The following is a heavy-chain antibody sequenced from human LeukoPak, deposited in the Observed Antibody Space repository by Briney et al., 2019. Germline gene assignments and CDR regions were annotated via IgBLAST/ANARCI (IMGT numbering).Heavy chain of an antibody. Sequence: ASVKVSCKASGFTFTSSYMHWVRQAPGQGLEWVGIITPSGGNTYYAQRFQGRVTMTRDTSTSTVYMELSNLRSEDTAVYYCARELSSGSLYFDYWGQGTLVTVSS. V-gene: IGHV1-46*01. CDR3: ARELSSGSLYFDY. CDR2: ITPSGGNT. J-gene: IGHJ4*02. D-gene: IGHD3-10*01. CDR1: GFTFTSSY.